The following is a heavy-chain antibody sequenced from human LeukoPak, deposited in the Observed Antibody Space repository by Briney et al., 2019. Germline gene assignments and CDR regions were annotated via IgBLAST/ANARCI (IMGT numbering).Heavy chain of an antibody. V-gene: IGHV3-11*04. CDR3: AGDDYPYYFEY. J-gene: IGHJ4*02. Sequence: GGSQRLSCAASGFPFSDYYMTWLRQAPGKGLEWVSQISGGGTSIHYADSVRGRFTISRDDAKNSLYLEMNSLRVEDTAIYYCAGDDYPYYFEYWGQGALVTVSA. CDR1: GFPFSDYY. D-gene: IGHD5-12*01. CDR2: ISGGGTSI.